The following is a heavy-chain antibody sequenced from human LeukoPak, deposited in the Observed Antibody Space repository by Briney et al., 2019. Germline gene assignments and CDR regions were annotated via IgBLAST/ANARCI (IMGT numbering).Heavy chain of an antibody. CDR1: GFTVSSYE. V-gene: IGHV3-48*03. J-gene: IGHJ4*02. CDR2: ISSSGSTI. Sequence: PGGSLRLSCAVSGFTVSSYEMTWVRQAPGKGLELISYISSSGSTIYYADSVKGRFTISRDNAKNSLYLQMNSLRAEDTTLYYRARRSAYGFDSWDQGTLVTVSS. CDR3: ARRSAYGFDS. D-gene: IGHD5-12*01.